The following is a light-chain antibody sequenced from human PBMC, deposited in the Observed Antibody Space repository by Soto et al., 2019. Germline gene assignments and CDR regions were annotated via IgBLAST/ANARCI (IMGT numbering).Light chain of an antibody. Sequence: EIVMTQSPATLSVSPGEGATLSCRASQSVSSNLAWYQQRPGQAPRLLISGASTRATGIPARFSGSVSGTEFILTINSLQSEDFAIYYCQQYNNWPRAFGQGTRVEIK. V-gene: IGKV3-15*01. CDR3: QQYNNWPRA. CDR1: QSVSSN. CDR2: GAS. J-gene: IGKJ1*01.